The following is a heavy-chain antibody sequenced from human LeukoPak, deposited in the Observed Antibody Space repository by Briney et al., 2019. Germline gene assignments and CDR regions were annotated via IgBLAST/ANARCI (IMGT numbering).Heavy chain of an antibody. CDR1: GFTFSSYS. J-gene: IGHJ3*02. CDR2: ISSSSSTI. CDR3: ARESRIAAAGADAFDI. Sequence: PGGSLRLSCAASGFTFSSYSMNWVRQAPGKGLEWVSYISSSSSTIYYADSVKGRFTISRDNAKNSLYLKMNSLRAEDTAVYYCARESRIAAAGADAFDIWGQGTMVTVSS. V-gene: IGHV3-48*01. D-gene: IGHD6-13*01.